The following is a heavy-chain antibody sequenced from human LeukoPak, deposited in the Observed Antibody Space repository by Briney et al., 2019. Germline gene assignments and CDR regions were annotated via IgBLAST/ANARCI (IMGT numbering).Heavy chain of an antibody. CDR1: GFTVSSHY. CDR3: AREEYSSRRDQDPFDI. V-gene: IGHV3-66*01. Sequence: GGSLRLSCAASGFTVSSHYMNWVRQAPGKGLEWVSVIYSGGSTNYADSVRGRFTISRDNSKNTLCLQMNSLRAEDTAVYYCAREEYSSRRDQDPFDIWGQGTTVTVSS. J-gene: IGHJ3*02. CDR2: IYSGGST. D-gene: IGHD6-13*01.